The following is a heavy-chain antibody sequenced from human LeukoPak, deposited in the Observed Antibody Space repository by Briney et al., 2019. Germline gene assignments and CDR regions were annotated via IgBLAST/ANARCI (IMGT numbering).Heavy chain of an antibody. CDR1: GGSFSGYY. J-gene: IGHJ2*01. D-gene: IGHD2-15*01. CDR2: INHSGST. Sequence: PSETLSLTCAVYGGSFSGYYWSWIRQPPGKGLEWIGEINHSGSTNYNPSLKSRVTISVDTSKNQFSLKLSSVTAADTAVYYCARPGDCSGGTCYWYFDLWGRGTLVTVSS. CDR3: ARPGDCSGGTCYWYFDL. V-gene: IGHV4-34*01.